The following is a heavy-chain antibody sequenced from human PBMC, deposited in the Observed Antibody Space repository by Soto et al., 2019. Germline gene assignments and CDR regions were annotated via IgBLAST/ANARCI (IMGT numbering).Heavy chain of an antibody. CDR3: AREPILTLTIHSMDV. CDR2: ISYDGSNK. J-gene: IGHJ6*02. CDR1: GFTFSSYA. V-gene: IGHV3-30-3*01. Sequence: GGSLRLSCAASGFTFSSYAMHWVRQAPGKGLVWVAVISYDGSNKYYADSVKGRFTISRDNSKNTLYLQMNSLRAEDTAVYYCAREPILTLTIHSMDVWGQGTTVTVSS. D-gene: IGHD3-9*01.